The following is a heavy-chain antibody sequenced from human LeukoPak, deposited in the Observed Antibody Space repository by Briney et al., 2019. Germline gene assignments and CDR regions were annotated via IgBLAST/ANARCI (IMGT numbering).Heavy chain of an antibody. Sequence: ASVKVSCKASGYTFTSYGISWVRQAPGQGLEWMGWISAYNGNTNYAQKLQGRVTMTTDTSTSTAYVELRSLRSDDTAVYYCARGQKLLYYDFWSGSDYWGQGTLVTVSS. D-gene: IGHD3-3*01. CDR3: ARGQKLLYYDFWSGSDY. CDR2: ISAYNGNT. J-gene: IGHJ4*02. V-gene: IGHV1-18*01. CDR1: GYTFTSYG.